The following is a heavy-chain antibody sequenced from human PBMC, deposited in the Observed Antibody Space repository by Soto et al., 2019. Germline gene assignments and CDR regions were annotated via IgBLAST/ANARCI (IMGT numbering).Heavy chain of an antibody. V-gene: IGHV3-23*01. J-gene: IGHJ4*02. CDR1: GFTFGSYA. CDR2: ISGGDTT. CDR3: APGWDMATVCTD. D-gene: IGHD4-4*01. Sequence: EVQLLESGGGLVKPGGSLRLSCVASGFTFGSYAMSWVRQAPGQGLDWVSTISGGDTTQYAESVKGRFTISRDKAKNTLYLQMTTLRVEDTAVYYCAPGWDMATVCTDWGQGTLVTVSS.